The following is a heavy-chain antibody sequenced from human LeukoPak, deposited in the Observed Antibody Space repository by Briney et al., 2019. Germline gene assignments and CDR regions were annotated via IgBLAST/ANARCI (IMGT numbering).Heavy chain of an antibody. V-gene: IGHV4-59*01. CDR1: GGSIRSYY. Sequence: SETLSLTCTVSGGSIRSYYWSWIPQPPGKGLEWIGYIHYSGSTNYNPSLKSRLSISVDTSKNQFSLYLNSVTAADTAVYYCASGTYYYFDYWGQGTLVTVSS. CDR2: IHYSGST. J-gene: IGHJ4*02. D-gene: IGHD1-26*01. CDR3: ASGTYYYFDY.